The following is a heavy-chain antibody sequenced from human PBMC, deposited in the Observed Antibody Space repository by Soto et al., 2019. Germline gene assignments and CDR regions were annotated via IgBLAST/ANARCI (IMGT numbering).Heavy chain of an antibody. D-gene: IGHD5-18*01. V-gene: IGHV5-51*01. CDR3: ARSPGIQLWYGFHAFDI. Sequence: GESLKISCKGSGYSFTSYWIGWVRQMPGKGLEWMGIIYPGDSDTRYSPSFQGQVTISADKSISTAYLQWSSLKASDTAMYYCARSPGIQLWYGFHAFDIWGQGTMVTVSS. CDR2: IYPGDSDT. CDR1: GYSFTSYW. J-gene: IGHJ3*02.